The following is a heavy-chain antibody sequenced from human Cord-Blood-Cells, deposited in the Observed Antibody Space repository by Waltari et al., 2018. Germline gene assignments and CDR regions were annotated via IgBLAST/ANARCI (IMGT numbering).Heavy chain of an antibody. D-gene: IGHD3-3*01. V-gene: IGHV1-3*01. Sequence: QVQLVQSGAEVKKPGASVKVSCKASGYTFTSYAMHWVRQAPGQRLEWMGWINAGNGNTKYSQKCQGRVTITRDTSASTAYMELSSLRSEDTAVYYCARSAVLRFLEWLLGGMDVWGQGTTVTVSS. CDR3: ARSAVLRFLEWLLGGMDV. CDR2: INAGNGNT. J-gene: IGHJ6*02. CDR1: GYTFTSYA.